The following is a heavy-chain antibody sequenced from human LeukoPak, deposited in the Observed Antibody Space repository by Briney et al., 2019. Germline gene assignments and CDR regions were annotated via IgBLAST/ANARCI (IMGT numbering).Heavy chain of an antibody. V-gene: IGHV1-46*01. J-gene: IGHJ4*02. CDR2: INPSGGST. Sequence: ASVKVSCKASGYTFTGYYMHWVRQAPGQGLEWMGIINPSGGSTSYAEKFQGRVTMTRDMSTCTVYMELSSLRSEDTAVYYCARTVAGMFDYWGQGTLVTVSS. D-gene: IGHD6-19*01. CDR3: ARTVAGMFDY. CDR1: GYTFTGYY.